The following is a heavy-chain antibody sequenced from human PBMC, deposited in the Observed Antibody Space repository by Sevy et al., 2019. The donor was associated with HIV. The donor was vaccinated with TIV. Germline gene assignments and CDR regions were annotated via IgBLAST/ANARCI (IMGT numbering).Heavy chain of an antibody. CDR1: GFTFSSYG. CDR3: AKPYRQATIWPRAFDI. D-gene: IGHD5-12*01. Sequence: GGSLRLSCAASGFTFSSYGMHWVRQAPGKGLEWVAVISYDGSNKYYADSVKGRFTISRDNSKNTLYLQMNSLRAEDTAVYYCAKPYRQATIWPRAFDIWGQGTMVTVSS. J-gene: IGHJ3*02. CDR2: ISYDGSNK. V-gene: IGHV3-30*18.